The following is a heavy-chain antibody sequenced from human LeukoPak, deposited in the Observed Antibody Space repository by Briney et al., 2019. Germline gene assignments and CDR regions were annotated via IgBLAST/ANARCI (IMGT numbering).Heavy chain of an antibody. CDR3: ARREQLVLNYYYYGMDV. Sequence: GASVKVSCKASGGTFSSYAISWVRQAPGQGLEWMGGIIPIFGTANYAQKFQGRVTITADESTSTAYMELSSLRSEDTAVYYCARREQLVLNYYYYGMDVWGQGTTVTVSS. CDR1: GGTFSSYA. V-gene: IGHV1-69*13. CDR2: IIPIFGTA. J-gene: IGHJ6*02. D-gene: IGHD6-6*01.